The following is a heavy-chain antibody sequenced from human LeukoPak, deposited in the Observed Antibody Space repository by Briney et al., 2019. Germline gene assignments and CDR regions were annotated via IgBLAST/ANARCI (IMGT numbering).Heavy chain of an antibody. V-gene: IGHV4-31*11. CDR3: ARAIKVPAAIYY. CDR1: GGSISSGGYS. J-gene: IGHJ4*02. D-gene: IGHD2-2*01. Sequence: SETLSLTCAVSGGSISSGGYSWSWIRQHPGKGLEWIGYIYYSGSTYYNPSLKSRVTISVDTSKNQFSLKLSSVTAADTAVYYCARAIKVPAAIYYWGQGTLVTVSS. CDR2: IYYSGST.